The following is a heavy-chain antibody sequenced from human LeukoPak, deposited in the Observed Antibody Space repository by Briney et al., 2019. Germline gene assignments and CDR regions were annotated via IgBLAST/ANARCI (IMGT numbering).Heavy chain of an antibody. CDR1: GGSFSGYY. CDR2: INHSGST. J-gene: IGHJ5*02. CDR3: ASVDGSCAGGSGPSGNWFDP. Sequence: SSETLSLTCAVYGGSFSGYYWSWIRQPPGKGLEWIGEINHSGSTNYNPSLKSRVTISVDTSKNQFSLKLSSVTAAETAVYYCASVDGSCAGGSGPSGNWFDPWGQGTLVTVPS. D-gene: IGHD2-8*02. V-gene: IGHV4-34*01.